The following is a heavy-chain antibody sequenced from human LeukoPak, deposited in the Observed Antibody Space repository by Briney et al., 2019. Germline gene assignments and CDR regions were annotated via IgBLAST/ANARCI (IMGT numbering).Heavy chain of an antibody. Sequence: SETLSLTCTVSGGSISSYYWSCIRQPPGKGLEWIGYIYYSGSTNYNPSLKSRVTISVDTSKNQFSLKLSSVTAADTAVYYCARGRDSSSWNDAFDIWGQGTMVTVSS. CDR1: GGSISSYY. V-gene: IGHV4-59*01. CDR3: ARGRDSSSWNDAFDI. J-gene: IGHJ3*02. CDR2: IYYSGST. D-gene: IGHD6-13*01.